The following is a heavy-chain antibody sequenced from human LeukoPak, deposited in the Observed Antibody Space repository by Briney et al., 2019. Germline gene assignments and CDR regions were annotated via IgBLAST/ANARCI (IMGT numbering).Heavy chain of an antibody. J-gene: IGHJ3*02. CDR3: ARARDPTMIVVVSAFDI. V-gene: IGHV1-69*05. CDR2: IIPIFGTA. Sequence: SVKVPCQASIHTFISYAISWVGQAPGKGLESMGRIIPIFGTANYAQKFQGRVTITTDESPSTAYMELSSLRSEDTAVYYCARARDPTMIVVVSAFDIWGQGTMVTVSS. D-gene: IGHD3-22*01. CDR1: IHTFISYA.